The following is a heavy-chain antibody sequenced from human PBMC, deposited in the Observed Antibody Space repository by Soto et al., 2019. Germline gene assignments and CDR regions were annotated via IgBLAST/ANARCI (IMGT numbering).Heavy chain of an antibody. Sequence: QVQLVQSGAEVRQPASSVKVSCKTSGGTFSSYAISWVRQAPGQGLEWMGGIVPIVDTSTYAQKFQGRVTNTADESTSTAYMGLSSLRSDDTAIYYCVRVVAIPGYPDNWGQGTLVTVSS. CDR1: GGTFSSYA. V-gene: IGHV1-69*12. CDR2: IVPIVDTS. J-gene: IGHJ4*02. D-gene: IGHD5-12*01. CDR3: VRVVAIPGYPDN.